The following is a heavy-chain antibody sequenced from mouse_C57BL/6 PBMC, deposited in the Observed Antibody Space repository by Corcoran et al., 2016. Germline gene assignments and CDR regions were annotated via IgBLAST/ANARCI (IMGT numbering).Heavy chain of an antibody. CDR1: GYTFTDYY. CDR3: ARGYYDYGMDY. D-gene: IGHD2-4*01. Sequence: EVQLQQSGPELVKPGASVKISCKASGYTFTDYYMNWVKQSHGKSLEWIGDINPNNGGTSYNQKFKGKATLTVDKSSSTAYMELRSLTSEDSAVYYCARGYYDYGMDYWGQGTSVTVSS. CDR2: INPNNGGT. J-gene: IGHJ4*01. V-gene: IGHV1-26*01.